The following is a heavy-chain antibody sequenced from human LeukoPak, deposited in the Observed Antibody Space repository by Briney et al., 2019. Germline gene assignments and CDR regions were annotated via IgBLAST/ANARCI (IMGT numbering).Heavy chain of an antibody. CDR2: IYYSGST. Sequence: SETLSLTCTVSGGSISSGGYYWSWIRQHPGRGLEWIGYIYYSGSTYYNPSLKSRVTISVDTSKNQFSLKLSSVTAADTAVYYCARGGYFWSGYYHFDYWGQGTLVTVSS. D-gene: IGHD3-3*01. V-gene: IGHV4-31*03. CDR3: ARGGYFWSGYYHFDY. J-gene: IGHJ4*02. CDR1: GGSISSGGYY.